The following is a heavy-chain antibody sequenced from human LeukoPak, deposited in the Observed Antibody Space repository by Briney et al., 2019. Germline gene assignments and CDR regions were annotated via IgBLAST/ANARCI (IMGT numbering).Heavy chain of an antibody. V-gene: IGHV3-21*01. CDR1: GFTFSTYN. CDR3: ARGGFIWFGELFDASFDY. CDR2: ISSSSSYI. Sequence: SGGSLRLSCAASGFTFSTYNMNWVRQAPGKWLEWVSSISSSSSYIYYADSVKGRFTISRDNAKNSLYLQMNSLRAEDTAVYYCARGGFIWFGELFDASFDYWGQGTLVTVSS. D-gene: IGHD3-10*01. J-gene: IGHJ4*02.